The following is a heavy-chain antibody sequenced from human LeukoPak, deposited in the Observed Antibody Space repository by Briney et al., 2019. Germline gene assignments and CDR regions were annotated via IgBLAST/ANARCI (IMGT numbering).Heavy chain of an antibody. Sequence: ASVTVSCKASGGTFSSYAISWVRQAPGQGLEWMGGIIPIFGTANYAQKFQGRVTITADKSTSTAYMELSSLRSEDTAVYYCARSSSTRDYGAIHIRYSDLWGRGTLVTVSS. CDR1: GGTFSSYA. CDR2: IIPIFGTA. V-gene: IGHV1-69*06. J-gene: IGHJ2*01. D-gene: IGHD2-2*01. CDR3: ARSSSTRDYGAIHIRYSDL.